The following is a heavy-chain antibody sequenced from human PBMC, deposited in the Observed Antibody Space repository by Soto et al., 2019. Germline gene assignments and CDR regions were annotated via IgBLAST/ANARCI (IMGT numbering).Heavy chain of an antibody. Sequence: QVQLVQSGDEMKKPGASVRVSCKASGYIFVNYGIAWVRQAPGQGLEWMGWISPYTGDTHSASKVQGRLTMTPDTXXSTAYMDQGSLTSDDTAVYYCAMVDNYVTPTPQDVWGQGTTVTVSS. J-gene: IGHJ6*02. CDR2: ISPYTGDT. CDR1: GYIFVNYG. D-gene: IGHD3-16*01. CDR3: AMVDNYVTPTPQDV. V-gene: IGHV1-18*01.